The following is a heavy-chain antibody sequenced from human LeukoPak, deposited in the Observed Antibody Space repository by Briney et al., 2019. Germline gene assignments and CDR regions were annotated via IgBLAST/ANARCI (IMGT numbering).Heavy chain of an antibody. CDR1: GFTFSSYW. CDR3: ARPRLEYCSGGSCFDAFDI. Sequence: GGSLRLSCAASGFTFSSYWMHWVRQAPGKGLELVSAIIGSGSTTYYADSVKGRFTISRDNSKNTLFLQMNSLTAEDTAIYSCARPRLEYCSGGSCFDAFDIWGQGTMVTVSS. J-gene: IGHJ3*02. D-gene: IGHD2-15*01. V-gene: IGHV3-23*01. CDR2: IIGSGSTT.